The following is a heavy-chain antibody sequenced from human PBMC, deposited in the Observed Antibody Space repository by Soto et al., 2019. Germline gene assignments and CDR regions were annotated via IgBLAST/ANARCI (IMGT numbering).Heavy chain of an antibody. CDR1: GDSMNTYH. D-gene: IGHD6-13*01. CDR3: ARDQGVAAAGITRFDP. CDR2: VHSSGST. V-gene: IGHV4-4*07. J-gene: IGHJ5*02. Sequence: SETLSLTCTVSGDSMNTYHWSWIRQPAGKGLEWIGHVHSSGSTNYNPSLKSRVTMSVDTSKNQFSLRLMSVTAADTAVYYCARDQGVAAAGITRFDPWGQGSRVTVS.